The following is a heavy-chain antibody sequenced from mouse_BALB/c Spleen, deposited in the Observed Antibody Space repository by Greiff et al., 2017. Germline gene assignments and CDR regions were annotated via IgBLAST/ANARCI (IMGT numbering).Heavy chain of an antibody. J-gene: IGHJ2*01. CDR3: NAWAFITTVVATVDY. Sequence: EVQLQQSGAELVRSGASVKLSCTASGFNIKDYYMHWVKQRPEQGLEWIGWIDPENGDTEYAPKFQGKATMTADTSSNTAYLQLSSLTSEDTAVYYCNAWAFITTVVATVDYWGQGTTLTVSS. CDR2: IDPENGDT. V-gene: IGHV14-4*02. CDR1: GFNIKDYY. D-gene: IGHD1-1*01.